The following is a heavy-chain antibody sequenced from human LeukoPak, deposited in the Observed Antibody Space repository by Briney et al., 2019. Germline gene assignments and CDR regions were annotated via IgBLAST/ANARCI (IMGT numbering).Heavy chain of an antibody. V-gene: IGHV3-11*04. CDR2: ISSSGSTI. D-gene: IGHD5-12*01. CDR1: GYSISSGYY. CDR3: ARRSGYRNFFDY. J-gene: IGHJ4*02. Sequence: LSLTCTVSGYSISSGYYWGWIRQPPGKGLEWVSYISSSGSTIYYADSVQGRITISRDNAKNSVYLQLNSLRAEDTAVYYCARRSGYRNFFDYWGQGTLVTVSS.